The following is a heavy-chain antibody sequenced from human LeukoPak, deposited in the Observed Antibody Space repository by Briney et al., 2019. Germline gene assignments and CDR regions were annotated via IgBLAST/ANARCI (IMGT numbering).Heavy chain of an antibody. Sequence: QPGRSLRLSCAASGFTFDDYAMHGVRQAPRKGLEWVSGISWNSGGIGYEDSVKGRFTISRDNAKNSLYLQMNSLRAEDMALYYCTKDTGYSSTWTFANWGQGALVTVSS. CDR1: GFTFDDYA. J-gene: IGHJ4*02. CDR2: ISWNSGGI. CDR3: TKDTGYSSTWTFAN. V-gene: IGHV3-9*03. D-gene: IGHD6-13*01.